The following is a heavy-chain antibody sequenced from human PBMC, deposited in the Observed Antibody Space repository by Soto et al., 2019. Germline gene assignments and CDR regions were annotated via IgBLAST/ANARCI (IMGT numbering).Heavy chain of an antibody. CDR1: DDSISGFF. V-gene: IGHV4-4*07. Sequence: QVQLHESGPDLVKSSETLSLTCTVSDDSISGFFYSWIRQPAGKGLEWIGRIYNNESTDYNPSLKSRISMSVDMSKSQVSLRLSSVTAADTAVYYCARDRCSGGSCYYKYYYYGMDVWGQGTTVTVSS. CDR3: ARDRCSGGSCYYKYYYYGMDV. D-gene: IGHD2-15*01. J-gene: IGHJ6*02. CDR2: IYNNEST.